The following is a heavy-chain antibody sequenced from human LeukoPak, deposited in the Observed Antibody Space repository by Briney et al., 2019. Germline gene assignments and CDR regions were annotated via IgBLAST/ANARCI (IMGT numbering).Heavy chain of an antibody. CDR3: ARLHDSYGPSWFDP. V-gene: IGHV4-59*08. D-gene: IGHD5-18*01. CDR1: GGSFSGYY. Sequence: SETLSLTCAVYGGSFSGYYWSWIRQPPGKGLEWIGYIYYSGSTNYNPSLKSRVTISVDTSKNQFSLKLSSVTAADTAVYYCARLHDSYGPSWFDPWGQGTLVTVSS. CDR2: IYYSGST. J-gene: IGHJ5*02.